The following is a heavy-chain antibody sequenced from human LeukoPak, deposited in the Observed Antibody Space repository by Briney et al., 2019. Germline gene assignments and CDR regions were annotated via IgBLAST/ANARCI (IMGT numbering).Heavy chain of an antibody. Sequence: GESLKISCKGSGYSFTSYWIGWVRQMPGKGLEWMGIIYPGDSDTRYSPSFQGQVTISADKSISTAYLQWSSLKASDTAMYYCARPGSSSLLYYYMDVWGKGTTVTVSS. CDR1: GYSFTSYW. J-gene: IGHJ6*03. V-gene: IGHV5-51*01. CDR3: ARPGSSSLLYYYMDV. D-gene: IGHD6-6*01. CDR2: IYPGDSDT.